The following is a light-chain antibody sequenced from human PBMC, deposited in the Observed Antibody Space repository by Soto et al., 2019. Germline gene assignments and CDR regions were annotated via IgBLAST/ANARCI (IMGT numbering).Light chain of an antibody. CDR2: DAS. CDR3: QQYNNFRWT. Sequence: DIQMTQSPSTLSASVGHRLTITCRASQSVSWWLAWYQQKPGKAPKLLIYDASTLESGVPLRFSGSGSGTEFTLTISSLQPDDVATYYCQQYNNFRWTFGQGTKVEIE. V-gene: IGKV1-5*01. CDR1: QSVSWW. J-gene: IGKJ1*01.